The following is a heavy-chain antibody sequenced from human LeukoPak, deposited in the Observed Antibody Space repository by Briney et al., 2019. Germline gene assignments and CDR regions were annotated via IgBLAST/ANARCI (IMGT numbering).Heavy chain of an antibody. D-gene: IGHD6-13*01. CDR1: GGTFSSYA. CDR2: IIPIFGTA. Sequence: ASVKVSCKASGGTFSSYAISWVRQAPGQGLEWMGGIIPIFGTANYAQKFQGRVTITADESTSTAYMELSSLRSEDTAVYYCARSPLIAAAAHYYYYMDVWGKGTTVTVSS. CDR3: ARSPLIAAAAHYYYYMDV. J-gene: IGHJ6*03. V-gene: IGHV1-69*13.